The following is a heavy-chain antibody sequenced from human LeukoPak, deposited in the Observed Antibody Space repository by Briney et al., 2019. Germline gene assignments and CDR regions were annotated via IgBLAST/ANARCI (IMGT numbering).Heavy chain of an antibody. CDR1: GGSISSGDYY. J-gene: IGHJ4*02. Sequence: EPSQTLSLTCTVSGGSISSGDYYWSWIRQPPGKGLEYIGFIFYSGSTNYNPSPKSRVTISLNTSKTQFSLKLSSVTAADTAVYYCARGTFWSGYYHDYWGQGTLVTVSS. D-gene: IGHD3-3*01. CDR2: IFYSGST. V-gene: IGHV4-61*08. CDR3: ARGTFWSGYYHDY.